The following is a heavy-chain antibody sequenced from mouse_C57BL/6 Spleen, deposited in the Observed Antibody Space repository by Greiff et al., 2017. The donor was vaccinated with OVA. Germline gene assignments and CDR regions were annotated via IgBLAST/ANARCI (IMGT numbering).Heavy chain of an antibody. V-gene: IGHV10-1*01. Sequence: EVMLVESGGGLVQPKGSLKLSCAASGFSFNTYAMNWVRQAPGKGLEWVARIRSKSNNYATYYADSVKDRFTISRDDSESMLYLQMNNLKTEDTAMYYCVRHPLHYGSSWYFDVWGTGTTVTVSS. CDR3: VRHPLHYGSSWYFDV. CDR2: IRSKSNNYAT. D-gene: IGHD1-1*01. J-gene: IGHJ1*03. CDR1: GFSFNTYA.